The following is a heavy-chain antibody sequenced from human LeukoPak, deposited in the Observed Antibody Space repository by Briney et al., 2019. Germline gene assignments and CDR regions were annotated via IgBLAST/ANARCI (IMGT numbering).Heavy chain of an antibody. V-gene: IGHV3-33*01. J-gene: IGHJ1*01. CDR1: GLTFSSYG. D-gene: IGHD4-11*01. CDR3: ARIHSNYGMGYFQH. Sequence: GRSLRLSCATSGLTFSSYGMHWVRQAPGKGLEWVALIWFDGTNKYYADSVKGRFTISRDPSKNTLYLQMNSLRAEDTAVYYCARIHSNYGMGYFQHWGQGTLVTVSS. CDR2: IWFDGTNK.